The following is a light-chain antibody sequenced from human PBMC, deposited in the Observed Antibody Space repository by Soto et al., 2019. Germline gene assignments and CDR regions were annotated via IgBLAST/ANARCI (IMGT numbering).Light chain of an antibody. J-gene: IGKJ4*01. CDR1: QSISSY. Sequence: DIQMTQSPSSLSASVGDRVTITCRASQSISSYLNWYQQKPGKAPKLLIYAASSLQSGVPSRFSGSGSGRDFTLTISSLQPEDFATYYCQQSYGTLLTFGGGTKVDIK. V-gene: IGKV1-39*01. CDR3: QQSYGTLLT. CDR2: AAS.